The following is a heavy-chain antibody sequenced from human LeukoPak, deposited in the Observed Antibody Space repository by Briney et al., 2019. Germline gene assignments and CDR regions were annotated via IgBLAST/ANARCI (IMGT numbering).Heavy chain of an antibody. J-gene: IGHJ4*02. CDR2: ISGSGGST. D-gene: IGHD3-22*01. Sequence: PGGSLRLSCVASGFTFSSYAMDWVRQAPGKGLEWVSAISGSGGSTSYAGSVKGRFTISRDNSKNTLNLQMKSLRAEDTAVYYCAKDWNYDSSGYYLYWGQGTLVTVSS. CDR1: GFTFSSYA. V-gene: IGHV3-23*01. CDR3: AKDWNYDSSGYYLY.